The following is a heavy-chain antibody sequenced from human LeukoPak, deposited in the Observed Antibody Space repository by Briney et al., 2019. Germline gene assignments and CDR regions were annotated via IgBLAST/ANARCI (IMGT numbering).Heavy chain of an antibody. Sequence: SETLSLTCTVSGGSISSSSYYWGWIRQPPGKGLEWIGSIYYSGSTYYNPSLKSRVTISVDTSKNQFSLKLSSVTAADTAVYYCARARGAAVRHFQHWGQGTLVTVSS. J-gene: IGHJ1*01. CDR2: IYYSGST. D-gene: IGHD6-13*01. V-gene: IGHV4-39*07. CDR1: GGSISSSSYY. CDR3: ARARGAAVRHFQH.